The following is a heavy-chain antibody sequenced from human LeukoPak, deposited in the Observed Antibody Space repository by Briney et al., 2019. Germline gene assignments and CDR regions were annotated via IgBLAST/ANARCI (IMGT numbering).Heavy chain of an antibody. V-gene: IGHV4-59*08. D-gene: IGHD5-12*01. Sequence: PSETLSLTCSVSDGSISSYYWSWIRQPPGKGLEWIGYIYNSGSANYKSPLRSRVTMSGDTSKNQLSLNVSSVTAADTAVYYCARHAENGYDRFDHWGQGTLVTVSS. CDR1: DGSISSYY. J-gene: IGHJ4*02. CDR3: ARHAENGYDRFDH. CDR2: IYNSGSA.